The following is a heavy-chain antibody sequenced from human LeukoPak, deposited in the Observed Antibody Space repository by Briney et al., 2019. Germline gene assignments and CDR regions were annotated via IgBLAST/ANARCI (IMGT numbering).Heavy chain of an antibody. Sequence: GESLKISCQASGYVFSNYWISWVRQMPGKGLEWMAIIYPGDSDTRYSPSFQGQVTISADKSISTAYLQWSSLKASDTAMYYCARSTFYYYDSSGQLSLFDYWGQGTLVTVSS. CDR3: ARSTFYYYDSSGQLSLFDY. V-gene: IGHV5-51*01. CDR1: GYVFSNYW. D-gene: IGHD3-22*01. J-gene: IGHJ4*02. CDR2: IYPGDSDT.